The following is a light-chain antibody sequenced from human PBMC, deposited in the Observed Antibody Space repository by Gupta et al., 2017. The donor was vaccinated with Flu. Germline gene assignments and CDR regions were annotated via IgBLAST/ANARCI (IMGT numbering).Light chain of an antibody. CDR1: SSDVGGYNY. J-gene: IGLJ3*02. Sequence: SITISCTGTSSDVGGYNYVSWYQQYPGKAPKLTIYDVSNRPSGVSNRFSGSKSGNTASLTISELQAEDEADYYCTSYTSSNTLAFGGGTKLTVL. CDR2: DVS. CDR3: TSYTSSNTLA. V-gene: IGLV2-14*04.